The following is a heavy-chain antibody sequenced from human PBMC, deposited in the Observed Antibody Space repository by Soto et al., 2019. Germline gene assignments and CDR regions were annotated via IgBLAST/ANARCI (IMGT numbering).Heavy chain of an antibody. CDR3: ARGPSVDIVATTKPSDP. J-gene: IGHJ5*02. V-gene: IGHV1-8*01. CDR2: MNPNSGNT. D-gene: IGHD5-12*01. Sequence: ASVKVSCKASGYTFTSYDINWVRQATGQGLEWMGWMNPNSGNTGYAQKFQGRVTMTRNTSISTAYMELSSLRSEDTAVYYCARGPSVDIVATTKPSDPWGQGTLVTVSS. CDR1: GYTFTSYD.